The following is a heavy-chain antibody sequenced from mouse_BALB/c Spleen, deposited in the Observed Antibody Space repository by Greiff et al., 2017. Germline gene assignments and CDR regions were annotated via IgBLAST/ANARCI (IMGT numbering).Heavy chain of an antibody. CDR3: ARYDYAMDY. Sequence: VEESGGGLVQPGGSRKLSCAASGFTFSSFGMHWVRQAPEKGLEWVAYISSGSSTIYYADTVKGRFTISRDNPKNTLFLQMTSLRSEDTAMYYCARYDYAMDYWGQGTSVTVSS. J-gene: IGHJ4*01. D-gene: IGHD2-14*01. CDR2: ISSGSSTI. CDR1: GFTFSSFG. V-gene: IGHV5-17*02.